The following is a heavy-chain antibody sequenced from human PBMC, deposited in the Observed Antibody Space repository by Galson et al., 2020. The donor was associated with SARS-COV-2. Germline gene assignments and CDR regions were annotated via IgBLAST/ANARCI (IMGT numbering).Heavy chain of an antibody. J-gene: IGHJ4*02. D-gene: IGHD6-13*01. V-gene: IGHV2-70*11. Sequence: GKAPEWLARIDWDDDKYYSTSLKTRLTISKDTSKNQVVLTMTNMDPVDTATYYCARELQQLVYFDYWGQGTLVTVSS. CDR3: ARELQQLVYFDY. CDR2: IDWDDDK.